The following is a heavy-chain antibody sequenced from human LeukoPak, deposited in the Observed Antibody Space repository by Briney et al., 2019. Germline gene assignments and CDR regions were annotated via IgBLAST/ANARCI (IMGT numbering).Heavy chain of an antibody. CDR2: IYPGDSET. D-gene: IGHD3-22*01. CDR1: GYRFTNYR. J-gene: IGHJ4*02. CDR3: ARLDEDFYYDGSGYNF. Sequence: GESLKISCRASGYRFTNYRIAWVRQMPGRGLEWMGIIYPGDSETTYSPSSQGQVTISVDKAINTAYLQWRTLKTSDTAMYYCARLDEDFYYDGSGYNFWGQGTLVTVSS. V-gene: IGHV5-51*01.